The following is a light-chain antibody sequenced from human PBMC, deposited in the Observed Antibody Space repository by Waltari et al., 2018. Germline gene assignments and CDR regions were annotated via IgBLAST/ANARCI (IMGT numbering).Light chain of an antibody. V-gene: IGKV4-1*01. J-gene: IGKJ4*01. CDR2: WAS. CDR3: QQYYSTFLT. Sequence: DIVMTQSPESLTVSLGARATINCKPSQSLFYNSNNQNYLAWYQQKPGQPPKVLIYWASTRESGVPERFSGSGSGTDFTLTITNLQPEDVAVYYCQQYYSTFLTFGGGTKVE. CDR1: QSLFYNSNNQNY.